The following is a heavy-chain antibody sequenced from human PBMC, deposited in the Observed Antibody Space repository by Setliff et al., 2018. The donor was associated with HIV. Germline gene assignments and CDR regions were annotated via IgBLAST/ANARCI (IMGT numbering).Heavy chain of an antibody. J-gene: IGHJ2*01. Sequence: ASVKVSCKPSGYTFTTYGLSWVRQAPGQGLEWMGWISTYSDETSSSQNLQGRLTMTTDTSTGTAYMELRSLRSDDTAVYYCARGDRADEPVEMATSGDWYFDLWGRGTLVTVSS. D-gene: IGHD1-26*01. CDR1: GYTFTTYG. V-gene: IGHV1-18*01. CDR2: ISTYSDET. CDR3: ARGDRADEPVEMATSGDWYFDL.